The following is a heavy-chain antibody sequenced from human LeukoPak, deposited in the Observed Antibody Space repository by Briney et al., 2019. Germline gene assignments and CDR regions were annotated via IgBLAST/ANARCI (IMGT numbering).Heavy chain of an antibody. CDR2: IYYSGST. V-gene: IGHV4-39*07. CDR1: GGSISSSSYY. CDR3: ARDQAGMDV. Sequence: SETLSLTCTVSGGSISSSSYYWGWIRQPPGKGLEWIGSIYYSGSTYYNPSLKSRVTISVDTSKNQFSLKLSSVTAADTAVYYCARDQAGMDVWGKGTTVTVSS. J-gene: IGHJ6*04.